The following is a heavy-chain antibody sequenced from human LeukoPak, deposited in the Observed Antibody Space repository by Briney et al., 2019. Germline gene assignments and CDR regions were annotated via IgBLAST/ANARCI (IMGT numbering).Heavy chain of an antibody. Sequence: SETLSLTCTVSGGSISSYYWSWIRQPPGKGLEWIGYIYYSGGTNYNPSLKSRVTISVDTSKNQFSLKLSSVTAADTAVYYCARVSLHYYYFDYWGQGTLVTVSS. V-gene: IGHV4-59*01. CDR3: ARVSLHYYYFDY. D-gene: IGHD4-11*01. CDR2: IYYSGGT. J-gene: IGHJ4*02. CDR1: GGSISSYY.